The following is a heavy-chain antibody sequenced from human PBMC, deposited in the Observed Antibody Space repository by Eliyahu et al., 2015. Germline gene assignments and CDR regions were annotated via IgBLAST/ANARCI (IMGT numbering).Heavy chain of an antibody. J-gene: IGHJ3*02. V-gene: IGHV2-70*01. CDR1: GFSLSTXGMC. CDR3: ARIXXFRITGSGDAFDI. Sequence: QVTLRESGPALVKPTQTLTLTCTFSGFSLSTXGMCVSWIRQPPGKALEWLALIDWDDDXYYSTSLKTRLTISKDXSKNQVVLTMTNMDPVDTATYYCARIXXFRITGSGDAFDIWGQGTMVTVSS. CDR2: IDWDDDX. D-gene: IGHD1-20*01.